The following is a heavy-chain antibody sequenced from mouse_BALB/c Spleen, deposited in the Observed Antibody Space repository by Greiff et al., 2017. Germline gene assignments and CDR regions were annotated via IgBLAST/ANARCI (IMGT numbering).Heavy chain of an antibody. CDR3: ASILNGNFY. D-gene: IGHD2-1*01. CDR2: INPSNGRT. V-gene: IGHV1S81*02. CDR1: GYTFTSYW. Sequence: QVQLQQPGAELVKPGASVKLSCKASGYTFTSYWMHWVKQRPGQGLEWIGEINPSNGRTNYNEKFKSKATLTVDKSSSTAYMQLSSLTSEDSAVYYCASILNGNFYWGQGTTLTVSS. J-gene: IGHJ2*01.